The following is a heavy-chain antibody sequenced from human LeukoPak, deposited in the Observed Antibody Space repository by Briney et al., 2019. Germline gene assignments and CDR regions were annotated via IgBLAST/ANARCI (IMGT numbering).Heavy chain of an antibody. CDR2: IYYSGST. CDR3: ARHRYYYRSGSYYGAPYYMDV. CDR1: VGSISSSSYY. Sequence: PSETLSLTCTVSVGSISSSSYYWGWIRQPPGKGLEWFGSIYYSGSTYYNPSLKSRVTISVDTSKNQFSLKLSSVTAADTAVYYCARHRYYYRSGSYYGAPYYMDVWGKGTTVTISS. V-gene: IGHV4-39*01. J-gene: IGHJ6*03. D-gene: IGHD3-10*01.